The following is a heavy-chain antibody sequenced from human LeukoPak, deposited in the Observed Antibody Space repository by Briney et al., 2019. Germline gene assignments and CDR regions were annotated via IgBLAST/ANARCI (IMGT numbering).Heavy chain of an antibody. J-gene: IGHJ4*02. CDR3: AREDRFGELSFDY. Sequence: PGRSLRLSCAASGFTFSSYAMHWVRQAPGKGLEWVAVISYDGSNKYYADSVKGRFTISRDNAKNSLYLQMNSLRAEDTAVYYCAREDRFGELSFDYWGQGTLVTVSS. D-gene: IGHD3-10*01. CDR1: GFTFSSYA. V-gene: IGHV3-30*04. CDR2: ISYDGSNK.